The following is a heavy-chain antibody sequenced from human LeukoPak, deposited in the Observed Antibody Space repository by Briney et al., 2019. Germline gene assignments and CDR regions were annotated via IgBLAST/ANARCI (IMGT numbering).Heavy chain of an antibody. J-gene: IGHJ6*03. CDR1: GFTFSSYS. CDR3: ARVLPPDYYYYYMDV. Sequence: GGSLRLSCAASGFTFSSYSMNWVRQAPGKGLEWVSSISSSSSYIYYADSVKGRFTISRDNAKNSLYLQMNSLRAEDTAVYYCARVLPPDYYYYYMDVWGKGTTVTISS. CDR2: ISSSSSYI. V-gene: IGHV3-21*01.